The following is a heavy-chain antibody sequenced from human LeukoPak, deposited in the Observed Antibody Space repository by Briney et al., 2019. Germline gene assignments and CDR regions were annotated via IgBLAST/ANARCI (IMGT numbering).Heavy chain of an antibody. CDR1: GGSFSGYY. D-gene: IGHD6-6*01. CDR2: INHSGST. V-gene: IGHV4-34*01. Sequence: PSETLSLTCAVYGGSFSGYYWSWIRQPPGKGLEWIGEINHSGSTNYNPSLKSRVTISVDTSKNQFSLKLSSVTAADTAVYYCARKRIAARGRGWFDPWGQGTLVTVSP. CDR3: ARKRIAARGRGWFDP. J-gene: IGHJ5*02.